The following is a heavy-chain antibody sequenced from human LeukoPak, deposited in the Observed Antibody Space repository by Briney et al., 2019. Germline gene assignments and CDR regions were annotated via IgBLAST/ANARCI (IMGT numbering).Heavy chain of an antibody. CDR2: ISGSSATT. Sequence: GGSLTLSCAAAGFTFSSYAMTWVRQAPGKGLEWVSGISGSSATTYYADSVKGRFTISRDNSKNTLYLQMNSLRAEGSSLYYCAKDHVAVTGRISAFDIWGQGTMVTVSS. D-gene: IGHD6-19*01. CDR1: GFTFSSYA. CDR3: AKDHVAVTGRISAFDI. J-gene: IGHJ3*02. V-gene: IGHV3-23*01.